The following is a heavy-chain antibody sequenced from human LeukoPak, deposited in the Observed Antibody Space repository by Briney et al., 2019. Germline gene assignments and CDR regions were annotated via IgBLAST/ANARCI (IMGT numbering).Heavy chain of an antibody. CDR3: AXXEGXMATIIRYXWFDA. J-gene: IGHJ5*02. Sequence: ASVNVSCKASGYTFTDYYMHWVRQAPGQGLEWMGWINPNSGGTNYAQKFQGRVTMTRDTSISTAYMELSRLRSDDAAVYYCAXXEGXMATIIRYXWFDAWGQGTLVTVSS. D-gene: IGHD5-24*01. CDR1: GYTFTDYY. CDR2: INPNSGGT. V-gene: IGHV1-2*02.